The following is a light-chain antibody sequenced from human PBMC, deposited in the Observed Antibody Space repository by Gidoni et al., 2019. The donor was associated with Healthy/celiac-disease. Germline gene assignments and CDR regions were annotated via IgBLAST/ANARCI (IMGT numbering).Light chain of an antibody. Sequence: DIQMTHSPSSLSASVGDRVTITCRARQSISSYLNWYQQKPGKAPKLLIYAASSLQSGVPSRFSGSGSGTDFTLTISSLQPEDFATYYCQQSYSTLYSFGQGTKLEIK. CDR2: AAS. J-gene: IGKJ2*03. CDR1: QSISSY. CDR3: QQSYSTLYS. V-gene: IGKV1-39*01.